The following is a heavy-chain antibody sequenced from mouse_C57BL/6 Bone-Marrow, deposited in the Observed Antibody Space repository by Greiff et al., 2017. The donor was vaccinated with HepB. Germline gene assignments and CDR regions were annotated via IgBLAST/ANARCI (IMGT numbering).Heavy chain of an antibody. V-gene: IGHV1-5*01. Sequence: VQLQQSGPVLARPGASVKMSCKTSGYTFTSYWMHWVKQRPGQGLEWIGAIYPGNSDTSYNQKFKGKAKMTAVTSASTAYMELSSLTNVDSAVYYSLLSRSMDYWGQGTSVTVSS. CDR1: GYTFTSYW. J-gene: IGHJ4*01. D-gene: IGHD2-1*01. CDR2: IYPGNSDT. CDR3: LLSRSMDY.